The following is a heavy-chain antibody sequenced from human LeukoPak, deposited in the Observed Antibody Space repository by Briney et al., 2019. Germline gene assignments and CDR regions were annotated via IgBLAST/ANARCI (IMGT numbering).Heavy chain of an antibody. CDR1: GGSISSGGYY. J-gene: IGHJ4*02. CDR2: IYYSGST. CDR3: ARGGEGDESSGYFIDC. D-gene: IGHD3-22*01. Sequence: TPSETLSLTCTVSGGSISSGGYYWSWIRQHPGKGLEWIGYIYYSGSTYYNPSLKSRVTISVDTSKNQFSLKLSSVTAADTAVYYCARGGEGDESSGYFIDCWGQGTLVTVSS. V-gene: IGHV4-31*03.